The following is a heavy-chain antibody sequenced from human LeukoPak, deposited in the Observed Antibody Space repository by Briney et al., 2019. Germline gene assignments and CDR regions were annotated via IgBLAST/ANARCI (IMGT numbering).Heavy chain of an antibody. J-gene: IGHJ4*02. CDR3: ARGRIVVPDY. V-gene: IGHV3-53*01. D-gene: IGHD2-15*01. Sequence: PGGSLRLSCAASGFTFSSYSMNWVRQAPGKGLEWVSVIYSGGSTYYADSVKGRFTISRDNSKNTLYLQMNSLRAEDTAVYYCARGRIVVPDYWGQGTLVTVSS. CDR2: IYSGGST. CDR1: GFTFSSYS.